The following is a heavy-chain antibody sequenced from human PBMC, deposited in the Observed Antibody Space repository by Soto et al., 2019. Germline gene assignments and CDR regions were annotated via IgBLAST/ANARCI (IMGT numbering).Heavy chain of an antibody. CDR2: VGGSGDGT. CDR3: PNRGGYHGSAVDY. D-gene: IGHD3-16*02. CDR1: GFSFSTYT. J-gene: IGHJ4*02. V-gene: IGHV3-23*01. Sequence: XESLRLSCAASGFSFSTYTMTWVRQAPGKGLEWVSSVGGSGDGTYYADSVKSRLTITKDTSKNQVVLTMTNMDPVDTATYYCPNRGGYHGSAVDYWGQGTLVTVSS.